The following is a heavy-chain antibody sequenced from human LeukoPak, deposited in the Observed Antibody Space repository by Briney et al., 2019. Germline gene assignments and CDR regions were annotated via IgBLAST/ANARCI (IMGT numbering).Heavy chain of an antibody. CDR1: GGSISSHY. J-gene: IGHJ4*02. Sequence: SETLSLTCTVSGGSISSHYWSWIRQPPGKGLEWIGYMYYSGRSRYNPSLKSRVTISLDTSKNQFSLKLSSVTAADTAMYYCARVVGNMVPTILDSWGQGTVVTVSS. D-gene: IGHD4/OR15-4a*01. V-gene: IGHV4-59*11. CDR2: MYYSGRS. CDR3: ARVVGNMVPTILDS.